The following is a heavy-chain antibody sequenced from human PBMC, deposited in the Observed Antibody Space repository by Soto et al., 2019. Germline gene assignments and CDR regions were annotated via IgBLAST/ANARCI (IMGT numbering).Heavy chain of an antibody. Sequence: GASVKVSCKASGGTFSSYAISWVRQAPGQGREWMGGIIPIFGTANYAQKFQGRVTITADESTSTAYMELSSLRSEDTAVYYCASYYDSSGYYYEDYYYGMDVWGQGTTVTVSS. CDR1: GGTFSSYA. V-gene: IGHV1-69*13. CDR2: IIPIFGTA. D-gene: IGHD3-22*01. CDR3: ASYYDSSGYYYEDYYYGMDV. J-gene: IGHJ6*02.